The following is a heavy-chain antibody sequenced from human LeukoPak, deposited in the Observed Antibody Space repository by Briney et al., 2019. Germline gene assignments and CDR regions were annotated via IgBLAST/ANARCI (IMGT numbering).Heavy chain of an antibody. D-gene: IGHD2-15*01. V-gene: IGHV3-21*01. Sequence: GGSLRLSCAASGFTFSSYSMNWVRQAPGKGLEWVSSISSSSSYIYYADSVKGRFTISRDNAKNSLYLQMNSLRAEDTAVYYCARAYCSGGSCYRTLDYWGQGTLVTVSS. CDR3: ARAYCSGGSCYRTLDY. J-gene: IGHJ4*02. CDR2: ISSSSSYI. CDR1: GFTFSSYS.